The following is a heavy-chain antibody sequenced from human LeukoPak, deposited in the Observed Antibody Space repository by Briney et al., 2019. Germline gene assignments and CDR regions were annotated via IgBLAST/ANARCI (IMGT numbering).Heavy chain of an antibody. CDR3: ARVVTTGNAFDI. V-gene: IGHV1-69*13. D-gene: IGHD4-11*01. CDR1: GGTFSSYA. J-gene: IGHJ3*02. CDR2: IIPIFGTA. Sequence: SVKVSCKASGGTFSSYAISWVRQAPGQGFEWMGGIIPIFGTANYAQKFQGRVTITADESTSTAYMELSSLRSEDTAVYYCARVVTTGNAFDIWGQGTMVTVSS.